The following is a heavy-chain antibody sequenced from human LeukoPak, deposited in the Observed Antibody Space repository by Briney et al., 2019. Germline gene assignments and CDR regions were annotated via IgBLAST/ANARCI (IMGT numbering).Heavy chain of an antibody. CDR2: ISGSGGST. J-gene: IGHJ4*02. CDR1: GFTFSSYA. V-gene: IGHV3-23*01. CDR3: AKDFGVVRIVEWLDRRFLVSSFDY. Sequence: GGSLRLSCAASGFTFSSYAMSWVRQAPGKGLEWVSAISGSGGSTYYADSVKGRFTISRDNSKNTLYLQMNSLRAEDTAVYYCAKDFGVVRIVEWLDRRFLVSSFDYWGQGTLVTVSS. D-gene: IGHD3-3*01.